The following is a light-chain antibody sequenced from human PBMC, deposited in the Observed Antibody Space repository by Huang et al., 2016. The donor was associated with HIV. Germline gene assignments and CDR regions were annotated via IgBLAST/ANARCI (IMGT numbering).Light chain of an antibody. CDR2: DAS. Sequence: EVVMTQSPATLSVSPGERATLSCRASEGVSSNLDWYQQKPGQAPRLLIYDASTRATGIPARFSGSVSGREFTLTISSLQSEDFAVYYCQQYSNWPPFTFGQGTKLEIK. V-gene: IGKV3-15*01. CDR3: QQYSNWPPFT. J-gene: IGKJ2*01. CDR1: EGVSSN.